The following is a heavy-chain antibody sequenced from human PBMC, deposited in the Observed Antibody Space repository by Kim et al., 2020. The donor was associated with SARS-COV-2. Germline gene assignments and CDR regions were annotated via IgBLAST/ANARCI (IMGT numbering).Heavy chain of an antibody. J-gene: IGHJ6*02. D-gene: IGHD6-25*01. CDR3: ATVSASKGYGMDV. CDR1: GFTSTTYA. Sequence: GGSLRLSCAGSGFTSTTYAMSWVRQAPGKGLEWVSGINFSVGRTYHVDSVKGRFTISRDNSENTLYLQMNSLRVDDTAVYYCATVSASKGYGMDVWGQGTTVTVSS. V-gene: IGHV3-23*01. CDR2: INFSVGRT.